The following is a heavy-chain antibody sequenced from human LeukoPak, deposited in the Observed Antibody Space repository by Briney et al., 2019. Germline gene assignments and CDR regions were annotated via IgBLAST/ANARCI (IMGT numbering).Heavy chain of an antibody. CDR1: GGSISSYY. CDR3: ARHTQRDYDFWSGYYTYYYYGMDV. Sequence: SETLPLTCTVSGGSISSYYWSWIRQPPGKGLEWIGYIYYSGSTNYNPSLKSRVTISVDTSKNQFSLKLSSVSAADTAVYYCARHTQRDYDFWSGYYTYYYYGMDVWGQGTTVTVSS. V-gene: IGHV4-59*08. CDR2: IYYSGST. J-gene: IGHJ6*02. D-gene: IGHD3-3*01.